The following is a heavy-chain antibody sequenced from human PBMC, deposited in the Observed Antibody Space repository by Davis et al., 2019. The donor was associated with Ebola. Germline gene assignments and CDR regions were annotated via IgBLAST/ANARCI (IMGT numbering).Heavy chain of an antibody. CDR2: ISGSGGST. D-gene: IGHD2-15*01. CDR1: VITFSSYA. J-gene: IGHJ6*02. Sequence: GESLKISCTDSVITFSSYAMTWVRQAPGKGLEWVSAISGSGGSTYYADSVKGRFTISRDNSKKALYLQMNSLRAEDTAVYYCAKGGPGCSGGSCYSHNYYYGMDVWGQGTTVTVSS. V-gene: IGHV3-23*01. CDR3: AKGGPGCSGGSCYSHNYYYGMDV.